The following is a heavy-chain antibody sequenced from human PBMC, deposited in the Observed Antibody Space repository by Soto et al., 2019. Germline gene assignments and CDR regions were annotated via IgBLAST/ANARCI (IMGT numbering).Heavy chain of an antibody. Sequence: SVKVSCKASGGTFSSYAISWVRQAPGQGLEWMGGIIPIFGTANHAQKFQGRVTITADESTSTAYMELSSLRSEDTAVYYCARLRDDSSGYYYYYYGMDVWGQGTTVTVSS. D-gene: IGHD3-22*01. J-gene: IGHJ6*02. CDR1: GGTFSSYA. V-gene: IGHV1-69*13. CDR3: ARLRDDSSGYYYYYYGMDV. CDR2: IIPIFGTA.